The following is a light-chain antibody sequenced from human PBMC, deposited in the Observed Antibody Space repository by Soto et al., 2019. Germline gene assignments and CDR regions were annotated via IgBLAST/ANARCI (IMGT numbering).Light chain of an antibody. Sequence: EIVLTQSPGTLSLSPGERATLSCRASQSFSSSYLAWYQQKPGQAPRLLIYGASSRATGIPDRFSGSGSGTDFPLTISRLEPEEFAVYYCQQYGSSPFTFGPGTKVDIK. CDR1: QSFSSSY. V-gene: IGKV3-20*01. CDR2: GAS. J-gene: IGKJ3*01. CDR3: QQYGSSPFT.